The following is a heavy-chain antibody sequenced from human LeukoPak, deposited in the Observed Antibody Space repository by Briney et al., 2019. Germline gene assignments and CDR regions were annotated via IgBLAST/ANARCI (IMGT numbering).Heavy chain of an antibody. V-gene: IGHV1-46*01. D-gene: IGHD3-10*01. CDR1: GDTFSSYY. CDR2: ITPSGDST. CDR3: AREGFHGRELFPTFDY. Sequence: VASVKVSCKASGDTFSSYYMHWVRQAPGQGLEWMGIITPSGDSTNYAQKFQGRVTMTRDTSTSTVYMELSSLRSEDTAVYYCAREGFHGRELFPTFDYWGQGTLVTVSS. J-gene: IGHJ4*02.